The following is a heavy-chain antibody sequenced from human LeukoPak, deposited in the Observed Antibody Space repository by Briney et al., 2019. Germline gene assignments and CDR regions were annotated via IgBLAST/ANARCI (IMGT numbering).Heavy chain of an antibody. Sequence: TLSLTCTVSGGSISSGSYYWSWIRQPAGKGLEWIGRIYTSGSTNYNPSLKSRVTISVDTSKNQFSLKLSSVTAADTAVYYCARSTVVTRIDYWGQGTLVTVSS. CDR1: GGSISSGSYY. J-gene: IGHJ4*02. CDR3: ARSTVVTRIDY. D-gene: IGHD4-23*01. CDR2: IYTSGST. V-gene: IGHV4-61*02.